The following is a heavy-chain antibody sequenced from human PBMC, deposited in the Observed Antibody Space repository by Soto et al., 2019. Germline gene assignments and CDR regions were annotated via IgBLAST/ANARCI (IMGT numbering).Heavy chain of an antibody. CDR2: IYYSGSTNY. CDR1: GAALSSGGYY. V-gene: IGHV4-61*08. J-gene: IGHJ4*02. CDR3: ARVDGYSYGYFCY. Sequence: SETLSLTCTVSGAALSSGGYYWSWIRQPPGKGLEWIGYIYYSGSTNYNYNPSLKSRVTISIDTSKNQFSLKLKSVTAADTAVYYCARVDGYSYGYFCYWGQGTLVTVSS. D-gene: IGHD5-18*01.